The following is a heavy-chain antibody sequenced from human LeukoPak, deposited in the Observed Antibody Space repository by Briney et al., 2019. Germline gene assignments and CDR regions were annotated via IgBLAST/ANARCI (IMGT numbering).Heavy chain of an antibody. CDR1: GFTFSTYA. D-gene: IGHD3-22*01. CDR2: VSGSGGNT. V-gene: IGHV3-23*01. Sequence: KSGGSLRLSCAAPGFTFSTYAMGWVRHAPGRGLEWVSSVSGSGGNTHYADSVKGRFTISRDNSKNTLSLQMNSLRAEDTAVYYCARGSYHYDSSGYYLDYWGQGTLVTVSS. CDR3: ARGSYHYDSSGYYLDY. J-gene: IGHJ4*02.